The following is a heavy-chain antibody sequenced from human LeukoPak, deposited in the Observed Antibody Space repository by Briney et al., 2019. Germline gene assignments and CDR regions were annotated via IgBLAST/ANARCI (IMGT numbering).Heavy chain of an antibody. D-gene: IGHD1-26*01. CDR3: AREEVAYSGSYYPNWFDP. J-gene: IGHJ5*02. Sequence: ASVKVSCKATGYTFTSYDINWVRQDTGQGLEWMGWMNPNSGDTGYAQKFQGRVTITADKSTSTAYMELSSLRSEDTAVYYCAREEVAYSGSYYPNWFDPWGQGTLVTVSS. CDR2: MNPNSGDT. CDR1: GYTFTSYD. V-gene: IGHV1-8*01.